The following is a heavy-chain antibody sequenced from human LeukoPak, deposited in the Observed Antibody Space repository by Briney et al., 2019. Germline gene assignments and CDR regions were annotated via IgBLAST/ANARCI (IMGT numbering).Heavy chain of an antibody. CDR2: IYHSGST. Sequence: SETLSLTCAVSGYSISSGYYWGWIRPPPGKGLEGIGKIYHSGSTYYNPSLKRRVTISGDRSKNHFSLKLSSVTAADTAVYYCARSGSRYDFWSGYYNDYWGQGTLVTVSS. V-gene: IGHV4-38-2*01. D-gene: IGHD3-3*01. CDR3: ARSGSRYDFWSGYYNDY. CDR1: GYSISSGYY. J-gene: IGHJ4*02.